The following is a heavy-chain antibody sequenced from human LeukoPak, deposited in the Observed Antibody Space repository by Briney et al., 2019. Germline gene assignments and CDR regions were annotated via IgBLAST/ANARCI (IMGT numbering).Heavy chain of an antibody. CDR2: ISGSGGST. D-gene: IGHD3-9*01. J-gene: IGHJ4*02. V-gene: IGHV3-23*01. CDR1: GFTFSSYA. CDR3: AKEPIIYDILTGYYVVGGYFDY. Sequence: PGGSLRLSCAASGFTFSSYAMSWVRQAPGKGLEWVSAISGSGGSTYYADSVKGRFTISRDNSKNTLYLQMNSLRAEDTAVYYCAKEPIIYDILTGYYVVGGYFDYWGQGTLVTVSS.